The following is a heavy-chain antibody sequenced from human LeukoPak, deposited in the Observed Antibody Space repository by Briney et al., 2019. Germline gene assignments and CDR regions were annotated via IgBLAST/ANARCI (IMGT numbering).Heavy chain of an antibody. CDR1: GGSISSYY. Sequence: SETLSLTCTVSGGSISSYYWSWIRQPPGKGLEWIGYIYYSGSTNYNPSLKSRVTISVDTSKNQFSLKLSSVTAADTAVYYCARGGLWFGELYEYYLDYWGQGTLVTVSS. CDR2: IYYSGST. CDR3: ARGGLWFGELYEYYLDY. V-gene: IGHV4-59*01. J-gene: IGHJ4*02. D-gene: IGHD3-10*01.